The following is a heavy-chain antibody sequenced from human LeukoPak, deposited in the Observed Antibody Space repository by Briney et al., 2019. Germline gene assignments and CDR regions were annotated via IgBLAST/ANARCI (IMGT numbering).Heavy chain of an antibody. D-gene: IGHD1-26*01. CDR1: GYSFTSYW. J-gene: IGHJ4*02. CDR2: IYPGDSDT. V-gene: IGHV5-51*01. CDR3: ARTRGRIVGPLYYFDY. Sequence: GESLKISCKGSGYSFTSYWIGWVRQMPGKGLEWMGIIYPGDSDTRYSPSFQGQVTISADKSISTAYLQWSSLQASDTAMYYCARTRGRIVGPLYYFDYWGQGTLVTVSS.